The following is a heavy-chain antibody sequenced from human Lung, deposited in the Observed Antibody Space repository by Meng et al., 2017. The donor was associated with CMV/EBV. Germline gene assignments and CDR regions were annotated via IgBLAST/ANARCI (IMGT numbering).Heavy chain of an antibody. CDR3: ARDHPPQSSSPPGVNWFDP. D-gene: IGHD6-13*01. J-gene: IGHJ5*02. Sequence: ASXXVSXKASGYTFTSSYMNWVRQAPGQGLEWMGIINPTGGGTSYAQKFQGRVTMTRDTSTSTVYMELSSLRSEDTAVYYCARDHPPQSSSPPGVNWFDPWXQGTLVTFSS. CDR2: INPTGGGT. CDR1: GYTFTSSY. V-gene: IGHV1-46*01.